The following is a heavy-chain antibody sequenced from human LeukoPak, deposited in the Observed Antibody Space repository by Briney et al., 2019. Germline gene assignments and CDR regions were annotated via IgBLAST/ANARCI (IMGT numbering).Heavy chain of an antibody. CDR1: GYSISSGYY. CDR3: ARTYYDFWSGYYVDYMDV. CDR2: IYHSGST. D-gene: IGHD3-3*01. Sequence: KSSETLSLTCTVSGYSISSGYYWGWIRQPPGKGLEWIGSIYHSGSTYYNPSLKSRVTISVDTSKNQFSLKLSSVTAADTAVYYCARTYYDFWSGYYVDYMDVWGKGTTVTVSS. V-gene: IGHV4-38-2*02. J-gene: IGHJ6*03.